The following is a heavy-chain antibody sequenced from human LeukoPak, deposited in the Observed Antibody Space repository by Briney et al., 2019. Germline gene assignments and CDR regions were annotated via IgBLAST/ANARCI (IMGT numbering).Heavy chain of an antibody. D-gene: IGHD6-13*01. CDR1: GGSISSYY. CDR3: ARGDSSWYNFDY. J-gene: IGHJ4*02. V-gene: IGHV4-59*01. Sequence: SETLSLTCTVSGGSISSYYWSWIRQPPGKGLKWIGYIYYSGSTNYNPSLKSRVTISVDTSKNQFSLKLSSVTAADTAVYYCARGDSSWYNFDYWGQGTLVTVSS. CDR2: IYYSGST.